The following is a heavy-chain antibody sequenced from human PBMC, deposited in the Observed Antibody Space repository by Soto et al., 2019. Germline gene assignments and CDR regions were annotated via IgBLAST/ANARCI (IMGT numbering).Heavy chain of an antibody. J-gene: IGHJ4*02. D-gene: IGHD6-19*01. CDR3: ARDLGGWTDY. V-gene: IGHV1-18*01. Sequence: ASVKVSCKASGYTFTSYGISWVRQAPGQGLEWMGWINACNGNTKYSQKFQGRVTITRDTSASTAYMELSSMRSEDTTVYYCARDLGGWTDYWGQGTLVTVSS. CDR1: GYTFTSYG. CDR2: INACNGNT.